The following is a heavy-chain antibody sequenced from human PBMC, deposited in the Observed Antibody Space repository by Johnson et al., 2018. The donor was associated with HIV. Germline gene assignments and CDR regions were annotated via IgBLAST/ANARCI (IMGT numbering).Heavy chain of an antibody. CDR3: AKGRGSPSGAFDI. J-gene: IGHJ3*02. CDR1: GFTFSSYA. CDR2: ISGSGGST. V-gene: IGHV3-23*01. Sequence: SGGSLRLSCAASGFTFSSYAMSWVRQAPGKGLEWVSAISGSGGSTYYADSVKGRFTISRDNSKNTLYLQMNSLRAEDTAVYYCAKGRGSPSGAFDIWGQGTMVTVSS. D-gene: IGHD1-26*01.